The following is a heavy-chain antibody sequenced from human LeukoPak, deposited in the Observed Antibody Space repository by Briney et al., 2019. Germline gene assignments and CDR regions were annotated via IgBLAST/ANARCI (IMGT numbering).Heavy chain of an antibody. CDR1: GGSISSGSYY. Sequence: SETLSLTCSVSGGSISSGSYYWSWIRQPAGKGLEWIGRIYTSGSTNYNPSLKSRVTISVDTSKNQFSLKLSSVTAADTAVYYCARASSSCWFDPWGQGTLVTVSS. D-gene: IGHD6-6*01. CDR2: IYTSGST. CDR3: ARASSSCWFDP. V-gene: IGHV4-61*02. J-gene: IGHJ5*02.